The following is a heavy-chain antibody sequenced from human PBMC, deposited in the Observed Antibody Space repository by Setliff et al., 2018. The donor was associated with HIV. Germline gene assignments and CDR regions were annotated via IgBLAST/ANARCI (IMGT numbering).Heavy chain of an antibody. D-gene: IGHD3-10*01. CDR3: ARDRAYGSGSPNWFDP. J-gene: IGHJ5*02. CDR1: GYTFTSYG. Sequence: ASVKVSCKASGYTFTSYGISWVRQAPGQGLEWMGWISAYNGNTNYAQKLQGRVTMTTDTSTSTAYMELRSLRSDDTAAYYRARDRAYGSGSPNWFDPWGQGTLVTVSS. CDR2: ISAYNGNT. V-gene: IGHV1-18*01.